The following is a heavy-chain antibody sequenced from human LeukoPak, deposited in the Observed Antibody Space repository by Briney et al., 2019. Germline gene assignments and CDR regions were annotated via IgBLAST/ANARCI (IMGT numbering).Heavy chain of an antibody. Sequence: PSETLSLTCTVSGGSISSSSYYWGWIRQPPGKGLEWIGSIYYSGSTYYNPSLKSRVTISVDTSKNQFSLKLSSVTAADTAVYYCARTPIVGAFDYWGQGTLVTVSS. CDR1: GGSISSSSYY. D-gene: IGHD1-26*01. V-gene: IGHV4-39*01. CDR2: IYYSGST. CDR3: ARTPIVGAFDY. J-gene: IGHJ4*02.